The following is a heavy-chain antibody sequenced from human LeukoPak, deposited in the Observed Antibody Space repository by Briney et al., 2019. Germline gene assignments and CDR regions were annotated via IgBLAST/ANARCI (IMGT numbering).Heavy chain of an antibody. CDR1: GFTLSSSW. D-gene: IGHD3-3*01. V-gene: IGHV3-74*03. Sequence: GSLRLSCAASGFTLSSSWMHWVRQAPGKGLVWVSRMNTDGNTTTYADSVKGRFTISRDNAKNTLYLQMNSLRAEDTAVYYCARGNDFWSLDYWGQGTLVTVSS. CDR2: MNTDGNTT. J-gene: IGHJ4*02. CDR3: ARGNDFWSLDY.